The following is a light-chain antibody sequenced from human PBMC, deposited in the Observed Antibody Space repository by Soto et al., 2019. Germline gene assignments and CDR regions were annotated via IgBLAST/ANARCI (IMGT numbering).Light chain of an antibody. V-gene: IGKV1-5*01. CDR1: QSISSW. CDR2: DAS. Sequence: DIQMTQSPSTLSASVGDRVTITCRASQSISSWLAWYQQKPGKAPKLLIYDASSLESGVASRFSGSVSGTEFTLTICSLQPDDFATYYCPHTTFDQGTKVEIK. CDR3: PHTT. J-gene: IGKJ1*01.